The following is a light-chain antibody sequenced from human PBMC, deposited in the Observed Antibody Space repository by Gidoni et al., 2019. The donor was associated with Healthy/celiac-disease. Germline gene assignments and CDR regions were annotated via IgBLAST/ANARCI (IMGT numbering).Light chain of an antibody. CDR1: QSISSY. CDR3: QQSCSTPPDT. Sequence: DIQMTQSASSRSASVGDRDTITCRASQSISSYLNWYQQKQGKAPKLLIYAASSLQSGVPSRFSGSGSGTDFTLTISSLQPEDFATYYCQQSCSTPPDTFGQGTKLEIK. J-gene: IGKJ2*01. CDR2: AAS. V-gene: IGKV1-39*01.